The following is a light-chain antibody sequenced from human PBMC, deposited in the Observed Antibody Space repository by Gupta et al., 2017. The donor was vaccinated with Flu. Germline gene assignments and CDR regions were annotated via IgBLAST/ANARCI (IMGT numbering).Light chain of an antibody. CDR2: DAS. J-gene: IGKJ3*01. CDR1: QSVSIY. Sequence: VFTHSPATPSLYPGERATLSCSASQSVSIYVAWYQQKTGQSPRLLINDASNSATGIPARFSGSGSGTDFTLTISSLEPEDFAVYYCQQRSNWPRRFTFGPGTKVDIK. V-gene: IGKV3-11*01. CDR3: QQRSNWPRRFT.